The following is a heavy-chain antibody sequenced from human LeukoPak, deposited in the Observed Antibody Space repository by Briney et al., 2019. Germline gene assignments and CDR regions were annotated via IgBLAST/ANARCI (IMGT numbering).Heavy chain of an antibody. J-gene: IGHJ6*02. D-gene: IGHD3-10*01. V-gene: IGHV3-48*04. Sequence: PGGSLRLSCAASGFTFSSYSMNWVRQAPGKGLEWVSYISSSSSTIYYADSVKGRFTISRDNAKNSLYLQMNSLRAEDTAVYYCARVTADRTQWFGELLGYYYGMDVWGQGTTVTVSS. CDR2: ISSSSSTI. CDR1: GFTFSSYS. CDR3: ARVTADRTQWFGELLGYYYGMDV.